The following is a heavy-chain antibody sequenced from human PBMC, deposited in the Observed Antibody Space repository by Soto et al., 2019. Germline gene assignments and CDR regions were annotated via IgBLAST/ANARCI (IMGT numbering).Heavy chain of an antibody. V-gene: IGHV3-21*01. CDR3: ARDGPTSGYSGYDYLDY. D-gene: IGHD5-12*01. Sequence: PGGSLRLSCAASGFTFSSYSMNWVRQAPGKGLEWVSSISSSSSYIYYADSVKGRFTISRDNAKNSLYLQMNSLRAEDTAVYYCARDGPTSGYSGYDYLDYWGQGTLVTVSS. J-gene: IGHJ4*02. CDR1: GFTFSSYS. CDR2: ISSSSSYI.